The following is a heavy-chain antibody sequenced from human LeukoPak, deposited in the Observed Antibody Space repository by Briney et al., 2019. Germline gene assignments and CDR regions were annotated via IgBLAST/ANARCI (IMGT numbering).Heavy chain of an antibody. Sequence: GGSLRLSCAASGFHFRDYGIPWVRQAPGKGLEWLSVTSGNGRFTDYADSVKGRFTISRDNSKNSLFLQIHSVRTEDTAFYYCAKEQRPDSFSDFDYWGQGTLVTVSS. CDR1: GFHFRDYG. D-gene: IGHD2/OR15-2a*01. J-gene: IGHJ4*02. V-gene: IGHV3-43*02. CDR2: TSGNGRFT. CDR3: AKEQRPDSFSDFDY.